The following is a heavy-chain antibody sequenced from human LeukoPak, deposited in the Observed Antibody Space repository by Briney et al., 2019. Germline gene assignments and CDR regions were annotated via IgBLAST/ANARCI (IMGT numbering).Heavy chain of an antibody. CDR2: IRYDGSNK. V-gene: IGHV3-30*02. Sequence: HPGGSLRLSCAASGFTFSSYGMHWVRQAPGKGLEWVAFIRYDGSNKYYADSVKGRFTISRDNSKNTLYLQMNSLRAEDTAVYYCAKEIWPTVTTPGWTYFDYWGQGALVTVSS. D-gene: IGHD4-17*01. J-gene: IGHJ4*02. CDR3: AKEIWPTVTTPGWTYFDY. CDR1: GFTFSSYG.